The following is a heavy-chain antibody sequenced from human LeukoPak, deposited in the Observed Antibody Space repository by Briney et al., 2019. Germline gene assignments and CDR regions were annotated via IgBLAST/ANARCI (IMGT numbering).Heavy chain of an antibody. Sequence: ASAKVSCKASGYTFTSYYMHWVRQAPGQGLEWMGIINPSGGSTSYAQKFQGRVTMTRDTSTSTVYMELSSLRSEDTAVYYCARDEIYYGSGSFPYFDYWGQGTLVTVSS. V-gene: IGHV1-46*03. CDR3: ARDEIYYGSGSFPYFDY. J-gene: IGHJ4*02. CDR1: GYTFTSYY. D-gene: IGHD3-10*01. CDR2: INPSGGST.